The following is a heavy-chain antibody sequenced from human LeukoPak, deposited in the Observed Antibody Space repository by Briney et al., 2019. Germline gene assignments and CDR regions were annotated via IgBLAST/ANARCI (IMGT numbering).Heavy chain of an antibody. V-gene: IGHV1-8*01. D-gene: IGHD5-18*01. J-gene: IGHJ5*02. CDR3: ARGPPETRIQLWLKGRWFDP. Sequence: SSVKVSCKASGYTFTSYDINWVRQATGQGLEWMGWMNPNSGNTGYAQKFQGRVTMTRNTSISTAYMELSSLRSEDTAVYYCARGPPETRIQLWLKGRWFDPWGQGTLVTVSS. CDR1: GYTFTSYD. CDR2: MNPNSGNT.